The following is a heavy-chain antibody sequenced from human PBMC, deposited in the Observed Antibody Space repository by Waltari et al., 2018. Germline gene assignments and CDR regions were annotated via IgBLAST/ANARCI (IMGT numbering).Heavy chain of an antibody. V-gene: IGHV4-59*11. CDR3: AREAGYYYGSGRGAFDI. D-gene: IGHD3-10*01. J-gene: IGHJ3*02. CDR1: GGPLSRHY. CDR2: CAYSRST. Sequence: QAQLQESGPALENPSETLSHPCCVSGGPLSRHYWTCIRQPPGKGLEWIGYCAYSRSTNCNRSLKSRVTISVETSKNQFSLKLSSVTAADTAVYDCAREAGYYYGSGRGAFDIWGQGTMVTVSS.